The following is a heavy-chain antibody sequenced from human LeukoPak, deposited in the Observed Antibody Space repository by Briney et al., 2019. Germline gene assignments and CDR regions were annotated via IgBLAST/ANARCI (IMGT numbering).Heavy chain of an antibody. V-gene: IGHV4-59*01. CDR1: GGSISSYY. J-gene: IGHJ5*02. CDR3: ARGFLGRVTFGRSNWFDP. Sequence: SETLSLTCTVSGGSISSYYWSWIRQPPGKGLEWIVYIYYSGSTNYNPSLKSRVTISVDTSKNQFSLKLSSVTAADTAVYYCARGFLGRVTFGRSNWFDPWGQGTLVTVSS. CDR2: IYYSGST. D-gene: IGHD3-10*01.